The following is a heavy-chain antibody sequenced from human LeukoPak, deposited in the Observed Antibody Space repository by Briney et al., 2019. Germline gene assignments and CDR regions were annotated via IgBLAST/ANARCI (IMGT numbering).Heavy chain of an antibody. J-gene: IGHJ5*02. V-gene: IGHV1-18*01. CDR3: ASDGFDYSISNWFDP. CDR2: ISAYNGNT. D-gene: IGHD4-11*01. CDR1: GYTFTSYG. Sequence: ASVKVSCKASGYTFTSYGISWVRQAPGQGLEWMGWISAYNGNTNYAQKLQGRVTMTTDTSTSTAYMELRSLRSDDTAVYYCASDGFDYSISNWFDPWGQGTLVTVSS.